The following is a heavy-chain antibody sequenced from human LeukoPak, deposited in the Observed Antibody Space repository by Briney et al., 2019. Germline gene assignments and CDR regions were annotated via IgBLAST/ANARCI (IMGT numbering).Heavy chain of an antibody. CDR3: ATRYSGSYLDY. V-gene: IGHV3-23*01. CDR1: GFTFSSYA. J-gene: IGHJ4*02. CDR2: VTATGGTT. Sequence: HAGGSLRLSCAASGFTFSSYAMSWVRQAPGKGLEWVSAVTATGGTTYYAASVKGRFTISRDNSKNTLFLQMNSLRAEDTAVYYCATRYSGSYLDYWGQGTLVTVSS. D-gene: IGHD1-26*01.